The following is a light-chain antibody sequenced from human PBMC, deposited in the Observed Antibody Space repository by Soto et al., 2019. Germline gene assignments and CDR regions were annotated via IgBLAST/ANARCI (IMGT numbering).Light chain of an antibody. Sequence: EMLLTQSPATLSLSPGDRATLSCRASHSVGSLLAWYQQKPGQAPRLLIYFASNRATGIPPRFSGSGSGTDFTLTISSVEPEDFAVFYCHQRNTFGQGTRLEIK. J-gene: IGKJ5*01. CDR1: HSVGSL. CDR2: FAS. V-gene: IGKV3-11*01. CDR3: HQRNT.